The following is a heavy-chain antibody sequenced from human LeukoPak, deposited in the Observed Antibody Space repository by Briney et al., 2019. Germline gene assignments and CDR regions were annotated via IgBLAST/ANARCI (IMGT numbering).Heavy chain of an antibody. CDR3: ARAPEYSSSSEFFDY. CDR1: GFTFDDYA. Sequence: GGSLRLSCAVSGFTFDDYAMHWVRQVPGRGLEWVSGINWNSDSIGYADSVKGRFTTSRDNAKNSLYLQMNTLRAEDTAVYYCARAPEYSSSSEFFDYWGQGTLVTVSS. V-gene: IGHV3-9*01. D-gene: IGHD6-6*01. J-gene: IGHJ4*02. CDR2: INWNSDSI.